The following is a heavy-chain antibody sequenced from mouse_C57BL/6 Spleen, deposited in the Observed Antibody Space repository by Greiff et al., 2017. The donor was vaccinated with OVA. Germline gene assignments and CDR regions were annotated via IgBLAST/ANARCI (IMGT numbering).Heavy chain of an antibody. D-gene: IGHD1-1*01. Sequence: EVQVVESGGDLVKPGGSLKLSCAASGFTFSSYGMSWVRQTPDKRLEWVATISSGGSYTYYPDSVKGRFTISRDNAKNTLYLQMSSLKSEDTAMYYCARHDGSSPWFAYWGQGTLVTVSA. CDR1: GFTFSSYG. V-gene: IGHV5-6*01. CDR3: ARHDGSSPWFAY. CDR2: ISSGGSYT. J-gene: IGHJ3*01.